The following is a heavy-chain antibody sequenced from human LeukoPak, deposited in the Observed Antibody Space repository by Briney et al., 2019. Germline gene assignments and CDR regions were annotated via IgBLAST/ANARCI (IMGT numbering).Heavy chain of an antibody. CDR3: ARVEVVVVPAAPDY. Sequence: GGSLRLSCAASGFTFSSYAMHWVRQAPGKGLEWVAVISYDGSNKYYADSVKGRFTISRDNSKNTLYLQMNSLRAEDTAVYYCARVEVVVVPAAPDYWGQGTLVTVSS. CDR2: ISYDGSNK. J-gene: IGHJ4*02. V-gene: IGHV3-30-3*01. CDR1: GFTFSSYA. D-gene: IGHD2-2*01.